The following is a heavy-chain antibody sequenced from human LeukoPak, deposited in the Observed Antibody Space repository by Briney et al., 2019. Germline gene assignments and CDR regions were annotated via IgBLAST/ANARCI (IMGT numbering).Heavy chain of an antibody. Sequence: GGSLRLSCGASGFTFGNYWMTWVRQAPGKGLEWVANIKQDGSAKYYVDSVKGRFTISRDNAKNSLYLQMSSLRAEDTAVYYCARDGGYYVFDYWGQGTLVTVSS. CDR3: ARDGGYYVFDY. CDR2: IKQDGSAK. J-gene: IGHJ4*02. V-gene: IGHV3-7*01. D-gene: IGHD3-22*01. CDR1: GFTFGNYW.